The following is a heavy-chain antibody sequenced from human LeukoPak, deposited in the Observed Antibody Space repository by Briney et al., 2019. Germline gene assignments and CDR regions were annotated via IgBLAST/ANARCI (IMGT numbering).Heavy chain of an antibody. CDR3: ARHEVSSSWYFDY. Sequence: SSETLSLTCTVSGGSISSYYWSWIRQPPGKGLEWIGYIYYSGSTNYNPSLKSRVTISVDTSKNQFSLKLSSVTAADTAVYYCARHEVSSSWYFDYWGQGTLVTVSS. CDR1: GGSISSYY. V-gene: IGHV4-59*08. J-gene: IGHJ4*02. D-gene: IGHD6-13*01. CDR2: IYYSGST.